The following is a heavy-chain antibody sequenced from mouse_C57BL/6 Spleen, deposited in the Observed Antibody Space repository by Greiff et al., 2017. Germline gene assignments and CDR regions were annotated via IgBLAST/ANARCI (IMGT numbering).Heavy chain of an antibody. J-gene: IGHJ2*01. Sequence: EVQGVESGGDLVKPGGSLKLSCAASGFTFSSYGMSWVRQTPDKRLEWDATISSGGSYTYYPDSLKGRFTISRDNTKNTLYLQMSSLKSEDPAMYYCARHEDTDYCDYWGQGTTLTVSS. CDR3: ARHEDTDYCDY. V-gene: IGHV5-6*01. CDR2: ISSGGSYT. CDR1: GFTFSSYG. D-gene: IGHD1-1*01.